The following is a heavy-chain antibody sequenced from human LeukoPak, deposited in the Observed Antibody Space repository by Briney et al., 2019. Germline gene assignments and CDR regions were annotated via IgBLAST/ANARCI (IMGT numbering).Heavy chain of an antibody. CDR2: ISSSSSTI. CDR3: ARSLTSGYSRAYDY. CDR1: VFTFSSYS. V-gene: IGHV3-48*01. D-gene: IGHD2-15*01. J-gene: IGHJ4*02. Sequence: GGSLRLSCAASVFTFSSYSMNWVRQAPGKGLEWVSYISSSSSTIYYADSVKGRFTISRDNAKNSLYLQVNRLRAEDTAVYYCARSLTSGYSRAYDYWGQGTLVTVSS.